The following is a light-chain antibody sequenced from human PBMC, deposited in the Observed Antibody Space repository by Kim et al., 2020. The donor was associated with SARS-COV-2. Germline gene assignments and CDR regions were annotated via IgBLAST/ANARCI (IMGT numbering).Light chain of an antibody. V-gene: IGKV1-6*01. Sequence: AVQMTQSPSSLSASVGDRVTITCRASQAIANDLAWYQQKPGEAPKLLIYGASLIQPGVPSRFSGSGSGTDFTLTISRLQPEDFATYYCLQDYNYLTFGGGTKVDIK. CDR3: LQDYNYLT. J-gene: IGKJ4*01. CDR2: GAS. CDR1: QAIAND.